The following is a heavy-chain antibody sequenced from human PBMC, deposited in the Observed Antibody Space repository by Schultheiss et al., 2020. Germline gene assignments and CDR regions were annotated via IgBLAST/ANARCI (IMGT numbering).Heavy chain of an antibody. Sequence: GGSLRLSCVSSGFTFKTYGLHWVRQAPGKGLEWVSFISSSSSYIYYADSVKGRFTISRDNAKNSLYLQMNSLRAEDTAVYYCAVMGWYEFGVNKIDYWGQGTLV. J-gene: IGHJ4*02. CDR2: ISSSSSYI. V-gene: IGHV3-21*04. CDR3: AVMGWYEFGVNKIDY. CDR1: GFTFKTYG. D-gene: IGHD6-19*01.